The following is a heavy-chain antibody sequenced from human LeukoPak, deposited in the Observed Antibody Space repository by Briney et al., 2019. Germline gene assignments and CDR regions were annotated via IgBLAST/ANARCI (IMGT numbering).Heavy chain of an antibody. CDR2: ISAYNGNT. D-gene: IGHD6-13*01. J-gene: IGHJ4*02. V-gene: IGHV1-18*01. CDR1: GYTSTSYG. Sequence: ASVKVSCKASGYTSTSYGISWVRQAPGQGLEWMGWISAYNGNTNYAQKLQGRVTMTTDTSTSTAYMELRSLRSDDTAVYYCARLSRVAAAGTGFDYWGQGTLVTVSS. CDR3: ARLSRVAAAGTGFDY.